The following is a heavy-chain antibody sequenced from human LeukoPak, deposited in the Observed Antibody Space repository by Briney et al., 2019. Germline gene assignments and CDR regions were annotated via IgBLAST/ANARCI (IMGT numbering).Heavy chain of an antibody. V-gene: IGHV1-18*01. Sequence: ASVKLSCNASGYAFTCYGISWVRHAPGQGLEWMGWISAYNGNTDYAQKLQGRVTMTTDTSTSTAYMELRSLRSDDTAVYYCARVTGYSSSWYEDYWGQGTLVTVSS. CDR2: ISAYNGNT. CDR3: ARVTGYSSSWYEDY. CDR1: GYAFTCYG. D-gene: IGHD6-13*01. J-gene: IGHJ4*02.